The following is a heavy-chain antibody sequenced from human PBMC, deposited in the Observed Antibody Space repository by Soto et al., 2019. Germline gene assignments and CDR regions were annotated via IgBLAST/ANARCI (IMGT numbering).Heavy chain of an antibody. D-gene: IGHD3-10*01. CDR2: IYPGDSDT. Sequence: GDSLKISCKGSGYSFTSYWIGWVRQMPGKGLEWMGIIYPGDSDTRYSPSFQGQVTISADKSISTAYLQWSSLKASDTAMYYCARQYYGSGSYPFYYYYGMDVWGQGTTVTVSS. V-gene: IGHV5-51*01. J-gene: IGHJ6*02. CDR1: GYSFTSYW. CDR3: ARQYYGSGSYPFYYYYGMDV.